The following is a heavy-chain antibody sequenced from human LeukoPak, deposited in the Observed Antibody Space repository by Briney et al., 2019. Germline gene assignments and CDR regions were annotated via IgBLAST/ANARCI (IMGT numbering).Heavy chain of an antibody. V-gene: IGHV4-34*01. CDR3: ARRGGYSYGEFDY. D-gene: IGHD5-18*01. J-gene: IGHJ4*02. Sequence: PSETLSLTCAVYGGSFSGYYWSWIRQPPGKGLEWIGEINHSGSTNYNPSLKSRVTISVDTSKNQFSLKLSSVTAADTAVYYCARRGGYSYGEFDYWGQGTLVTVSS. CDR1: GGSFSGYY. CDR2: INHSGST.